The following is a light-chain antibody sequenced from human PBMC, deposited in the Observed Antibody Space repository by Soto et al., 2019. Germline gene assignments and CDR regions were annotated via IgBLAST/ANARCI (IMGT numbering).Light chain of an antibody. Sequence: EIVLTHSPGALSLSPGERATLSCRASQSVTSNYLAWYRQKRGQAPRLLIDGASNRATGIPARFSGSGSGTDFTLTISSLEPEDFAVYYCQQYSNSPPLTFGGGTKVDIK. CDR3: QQYSNSPPLT. CDR1: QSVTSNY. J-gene: IGKJ4*01. CDR2: GAS. V-gene: IGKV3-20*01.